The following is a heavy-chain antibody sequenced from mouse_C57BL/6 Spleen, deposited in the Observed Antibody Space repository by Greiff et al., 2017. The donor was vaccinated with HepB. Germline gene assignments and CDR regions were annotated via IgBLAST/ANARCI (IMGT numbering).Heavy chain of an antibody. CDR2: IRSKSNNSAT. CDR1: GYSFNTYA. Sequence: EVHLVESGGGLVQPKGSLKLSCAASGYSFNTYAMHWVSQAPGQGLEWVARIRSKSNNSATYYAFSVKDRFTISRDESESMLYLQMNNVKTEETAMYYGVGSSYGYFDVWGTGTTVTVSS. CDR3: VGSSYGYFDV. J-gene: IGHJ1*03. D-gene: IGHD1-1*01. V-gene: IGHV10-1*01.